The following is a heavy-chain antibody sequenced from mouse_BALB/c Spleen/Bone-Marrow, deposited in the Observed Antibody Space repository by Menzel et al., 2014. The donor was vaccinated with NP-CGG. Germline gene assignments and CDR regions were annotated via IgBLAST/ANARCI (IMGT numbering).Heavy chain of an antibody. J-gene: IGHJ3*01. CDR2: IFPGDGTT. D-gene: IGHD2-14*01. CDR3: ARNYRYAWFVY. CDR1: GYTFTTYD. Sequence: VQLQQSGAELVKPGASVKLSCKASGYTFTTYDINWVRRRPEQGLEWIGWIFPGDGTTKYNEKFKGKATLTTDKSSSTAYMQFSRLTPEDSAVYFCARNYRYAWFVYWGQGTLVTVSA. V-gene: IGHV1S56*01.